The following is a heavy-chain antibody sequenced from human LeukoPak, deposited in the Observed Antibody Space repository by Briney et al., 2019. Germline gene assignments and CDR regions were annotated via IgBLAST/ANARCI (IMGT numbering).Heavy chain of an antibody. Sequence: GESLKISCKGSGYSFTSYWIGWVRQMPGKGLEWMGIIYPGDSDTRYSPSFKGQVTISADKSISTAYLQWSSLKASDTAMYYCARRYCSSTSCYTGFGYWGQGTLVTVSS. CDR1: GYSFTSYW. CDR3: ARRYCSSTSCYTGFGY. D-gene: IGHD2-2*02. J-gene: IGHJ4*02. CDR2: IYPGDSDT. V-gene: IGHV5-51*01.